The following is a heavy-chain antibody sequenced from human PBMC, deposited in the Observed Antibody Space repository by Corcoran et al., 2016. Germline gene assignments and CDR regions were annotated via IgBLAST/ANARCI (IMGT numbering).Heavy chain of an antibody. V-gene: IGHV1-69*01. J-gene: IGHJ5*02. D-gene: IGHD1-26*01. Sequence: QVQLVQSGAEVKKPGSSVKVSCKASGGTFSNYAISWVRQAPGQGLEWMGGIIPIFGTANYAQKFQGRVTITADESTSTAYMELSSLRSEDTAVYYWARALVGATALGEMIYWFDPWGQGTLVTVSS. CDR1: GGTFSNYA. CDR2: IIPIFGTA. CDR3: ARALVGATALGEMIYWFDP.